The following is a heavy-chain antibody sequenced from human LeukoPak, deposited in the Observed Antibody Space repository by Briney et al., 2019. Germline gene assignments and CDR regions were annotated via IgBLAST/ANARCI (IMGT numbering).Heavy chain of an antibody. V-gene: IGHV3-48*01. CDR1: GFTFSSYS. Sequence: PGGSLRLSCAASGFTFSSYSMNWVRQAPGKGLEWVSYISSSSSSTIYYADSVKGRFTISRDNAKNSLYLQMNSLRAEDTAVYYCARSRRRAWFGELLSSPYGMDVWGQGTTVTVSS. CDR2: ISSSSSSTI. J-gene: IGHJ6*02. CDR3: ARSRRRAWFGELLSSPYGMDV. D-gene: IGHD3-10*01.